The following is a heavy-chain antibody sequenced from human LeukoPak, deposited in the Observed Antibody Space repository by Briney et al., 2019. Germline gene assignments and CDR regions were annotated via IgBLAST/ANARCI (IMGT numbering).Heavy chain of an antibody. Sequence: ASVEVSCKASGYTFTSYDINWVRQATGQGLEWMGWMNPNSGNTGYAQKFQGRVTMTRNTSISTAYMELSSLRSEDTAVYYCARATQYCSSTSCTPEFDYWGQGTLVTVSS. CDR1: GYTFTSYD. J-gene: IGHJ4*02. V-gene: IGHV1-8*01. CDR3: ARATQYCSSTSCTPEFDY. CDR2: MNPNSGNT. D-gene: IGHD2-2*01.